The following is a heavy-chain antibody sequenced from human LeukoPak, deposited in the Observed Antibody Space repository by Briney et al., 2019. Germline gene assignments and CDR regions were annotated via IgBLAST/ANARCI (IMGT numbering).Heavy chain of an antibody. CDR1: GFIYSNYG. J-gene: IGHJ4*02. CDR2: INQDGSEK. CDR3: VKVSVAAPGSDY. D-gene: IGHD6-13*01. V-gene: IGHV3-7*01. Sequence: GGSLRLSCAASGFIYSNYGMTWVRQAPGKGLEWVANINQDGSEKYYVDSVKGRFTISRDNAKNSLYLQMNSLRAEDTALYYCVKVSVAAPGSDYWGQGTQVTVSS.